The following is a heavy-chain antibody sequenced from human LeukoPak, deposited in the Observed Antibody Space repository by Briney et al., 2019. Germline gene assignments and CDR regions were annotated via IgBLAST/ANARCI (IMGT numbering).Heavy chain of an antibody. V-gene: IGHV4-61*02. CDR1: GSLSSGSYY. J-gene: IGHJ2*01. CDR2: IYTSGST. Sequence: SEALTLTCTVSGSLSSGSYYWSWIRQPAGKGLEWIGRIYTSGSTNYNPSLKSRVTISVDTSKNQFSLKLSSVTAADTAVYYCARLGSRYFDLGGRGTLVTVSS. CDR3: ARLGSRYFDL. D-gene: IGHD1-14*01.